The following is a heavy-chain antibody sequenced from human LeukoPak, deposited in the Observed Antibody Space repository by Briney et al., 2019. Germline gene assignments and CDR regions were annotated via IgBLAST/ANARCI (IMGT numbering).Heavy chain of an antibody. CDR3: ARESSGSYYNPQGYMDV. J-gene: IGHJ6*03. D-gene: IGHD3-10*01. V-gene: IGHV4-4*07. CDR2: IYTSGIT. Sequence: PSETLSLTCTVSGGSISIYYWNWIRQPAGKRLEWIGRIYTSGITNYNPSLKSRVTMSVDTSKNQFSLNLSSVTAADTAVYYCARESSGSYYNPQGYMDVWGKGTTVTVS. CDR1: GGSISIYY.